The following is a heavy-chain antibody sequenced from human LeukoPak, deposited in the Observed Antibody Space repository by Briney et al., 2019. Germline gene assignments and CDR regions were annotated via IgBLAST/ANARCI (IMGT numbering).Heavy chain of an antibody. D-gene: IGHD4-11*01. CDR1: GFTFDDYG. CDR3: ARDPLLQPLLFDY. Sequence: GGSLRLSCAASGFTFDDYGMSWVRQAPGKGLEWVSGINWDGSSTGYADSVKGRFTISRDNAKNALYLQMNSLRAEDTALYYCARDPLLQPLLFDYWGQGTLVTVSS. V-gene: IGHV3-20*04. J-gene: IGHJ4*02. CDR2: INWDGSST.